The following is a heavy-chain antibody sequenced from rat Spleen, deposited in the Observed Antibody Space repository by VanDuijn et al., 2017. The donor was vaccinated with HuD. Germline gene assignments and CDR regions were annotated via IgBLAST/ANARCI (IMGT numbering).Heavy chain of an antibody. J-gene: IGHJ3*01. CDR2: IWSGGNT. V-gene: IGHV2-15*01. CDR1: GFTFSDYY. Sequence: VQLVESDGGLVQPGRSLKLSCAASGFTFSDYYMAWVRQPPGKGLEWMGAIWSGGNTDSNSALKSRLSISRDTSKSQVFLKMNSLQTEDTAIYFCTRDLYYDAYYHHNWFAYWGQGTLVTVSS. CDR3: TRDLYYDAYYHHNWFAY. D-gene: IGHD1-12*03.